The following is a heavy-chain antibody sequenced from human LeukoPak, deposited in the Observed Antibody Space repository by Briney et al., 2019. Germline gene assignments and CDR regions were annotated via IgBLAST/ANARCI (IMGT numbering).Heavy chain of an antibody. CDR2: MSDDGSNK. V-gene: IGHV3-30*04. Sequence: GGSLRLSCAASGFTFNKYAMSWVRQSPGKGLEWVALMSDDGSNKNYADSVKGRFTISRDNSKNTLYLQMNSLRAEDTAVYYCARDPSNSGTYYVLDYWGQGTLVTVSS. CDR1: GFTFNKYA. D-gene: IGHD1-26*01. J-gene: IGHJ4*02. CDR3: ARDPSNSGTYYVLDY.